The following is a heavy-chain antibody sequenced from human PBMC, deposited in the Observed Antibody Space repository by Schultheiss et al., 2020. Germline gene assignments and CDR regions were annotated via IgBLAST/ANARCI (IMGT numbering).Heavy chain of an antibody. J-gene: IGHJ4*02. CDR2: IKSNTDGGTT. CDR3: TTDRTTVTFDY. CDR1: GFTFSNAW. D-gene: IGHD4-17*01. Sequence: GGSLRLSCAASGFTFSNAWMSWVRQAPGKGLEWVGRIKSNTDGGTTDYAAPVKGRFTISRDDSKNTLYLQMNSLKTEDTAVYYCTTDRTTVTFDYWGQGTLVTVSS. V-gene: IGHV3-15*01.